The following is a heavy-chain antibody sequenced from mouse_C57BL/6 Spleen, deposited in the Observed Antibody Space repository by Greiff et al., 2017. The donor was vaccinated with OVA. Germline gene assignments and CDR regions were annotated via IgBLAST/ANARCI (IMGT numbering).Heavy chain of an antibody. Sequence: QVQLQQPGAELVKPGASVKLSCKASGYTFTSYWMQWVKQRPGQGLERIGEIEPSDSYTKYNQKFKGKATLTVDTSSSTAYMQLSSLTSEDSAVYYCASYYYGSSGLAYWGQGTLVTVSA. CDR3: ASYYYGSSGLAY. CDR1: GYTFTSYW. J-gene: IGHJ3*01. V-gene: IGHV1-50*01. D-gene: IGHD1-1*01. CDR2: IEPSDSYT.